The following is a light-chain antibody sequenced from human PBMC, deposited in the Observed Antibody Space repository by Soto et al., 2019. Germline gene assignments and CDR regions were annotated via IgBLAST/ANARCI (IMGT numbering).Light chain of an antibody. Sequence: HSVLTQPRSVSGSPGQSVTISCTGTSSDVGGYNYVSWYQQHPGKAPKLMIYDVSKRPSGVPDRFSGSKSGNTASLTISGLQAEDEADYYCCSYAGSYTEVFGGGTKLTVL. V-gene: IGLV2-11*01. CDR1: SSDVGGYNY. J-gene: IGLJ2*01. CDR3: CSYAGSYTEV. CDR2: DVS.